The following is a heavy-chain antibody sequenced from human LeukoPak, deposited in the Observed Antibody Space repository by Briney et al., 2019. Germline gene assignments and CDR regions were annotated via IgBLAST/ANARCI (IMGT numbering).Heavy chain of an antibody. Sequence: PGRSLRLSCAASGFTFSRCAMHWVRRAPGKGLEWVAVISYTGSNKYYADSVQGRFTISRDNSKNTLYLEMNSLRPEDTAVYYCAKEYGTGWYYFDYWGQGTLVTVSS. J-gene: IGHJ4*02. CDR1: GFTFSRCA. CDR2: ISYTGSNK. CDR3: AKEYGTGWYYFDY. V-gene: IGHV3-30*18. D-gene: IGHD6-19*01.